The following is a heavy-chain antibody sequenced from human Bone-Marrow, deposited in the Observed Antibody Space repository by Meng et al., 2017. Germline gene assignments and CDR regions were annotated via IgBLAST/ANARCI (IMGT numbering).Heavy chain of an antibody. J-gene: IGHJ4*02. D-gene: IGHD6-13*01. CDR2: ISWNSGSI. V-gene: IGHV3-9*01. Sequence: SLKISCAASGFTFDDYAMHWVRQAPGKGLEWVSGISWNSGSIGYADSVKGRFTISRDNAKNSLYLQMNSLRAEDTAVYYCARDGAGWFDYWGQGTLVTVSS. CDR3: ARDGAGWFDY. CDR1: GFTFDDYA.